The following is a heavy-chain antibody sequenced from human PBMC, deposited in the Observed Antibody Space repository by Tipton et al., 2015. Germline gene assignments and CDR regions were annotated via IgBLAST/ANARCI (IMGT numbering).Heavy chain of an antibody. CDR1: GFSFSNYW. CDR3: ARLVGVGSYYFDY. D-gene: IGHD2-15*01. J-gene: IGHJ4*02. Sequence: SLKLSCAASGFSFSNYWMTWLRQAPGKGLEWVANIKPDGSEKYSVDSVKGRFTISRDNSKNTLYLQMNGLRAEDTAVYYCARLVGVGSYYFDYWGQGTLVTVSS. CDR2: IKPDGSEK. V-gene: IGHV3-7*03.